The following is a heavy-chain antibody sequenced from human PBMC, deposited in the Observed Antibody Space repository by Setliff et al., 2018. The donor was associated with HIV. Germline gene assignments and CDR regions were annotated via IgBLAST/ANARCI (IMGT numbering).Heavy chain of an antibody. Sequence: SETLSLTCTLYGASFSGYFWSRIRQPPGKGLEWIGEINHAGSTNFNPSLKGRVTISVDMSKRQFSLHLTSVTAADTAVYYCATLSGPVDHWGQGTLVTVSS. CDR1: GASFSGYF. J-gene: IGHJ4*02. V-gene: IGHV4-34*01. D-gene: IGHD3-3*01. CDR2: INHAGST. CDR3: ATLSGPVDH.